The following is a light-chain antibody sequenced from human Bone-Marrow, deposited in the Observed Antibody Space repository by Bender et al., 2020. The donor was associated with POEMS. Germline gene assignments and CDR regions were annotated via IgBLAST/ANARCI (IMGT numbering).Light chain of an antibody. Sequence: SSELTQPPSVSVSPGQTARITCSGDALPKHYGYWYQQKPDQAPVLVVYDDTDRPSGVSDRFSGSKSGNTASLTISGLQAEDEADYYCSSFTSRHTYVFGTGTTVTVL. CDR1: ALPKHY. CDR3: SSFTSRHTYV. V-gene: IGLV3-25*03. J-gene: IGLJ1*01. CDR2: DDT.